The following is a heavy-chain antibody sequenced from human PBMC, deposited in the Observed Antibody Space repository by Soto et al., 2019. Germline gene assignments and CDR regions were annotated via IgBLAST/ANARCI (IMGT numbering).Heavy chain of an antibody. CDR1: GFSFDDYA. CDR2: INWNGGTI. D-gene: IGHD2-15*01. CDR3: AKVQVNCSGLVNLVC. Sequence: EVQLVESGGGLVQPGRSLRLSCAASGFSFDDYAMHWARQAPGKGLEWVSGINWNGGTIAYADSVKGRFSISRDNAKSLLYLQMQSPNGEDKASDYCAKVQVNCSGLVNLVCWDRGTLVSVSS. V-gene: IGHV3-9*01. J-gene: IGHJ4*02.